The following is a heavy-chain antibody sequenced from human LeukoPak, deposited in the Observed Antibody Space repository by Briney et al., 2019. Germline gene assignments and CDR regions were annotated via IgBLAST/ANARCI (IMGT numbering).Heavy chain of an antibody. CDR1: GYTFTNYG. CDR2: IESYNGNT. Sequence: ASVNVSRKASGYTFTNYGISFVRQARGQELDGMGWIESYNGNTNYAQKLQGRVTMTTDTSTSTAYMELRSLRSDDTDVYYCARGGAYYYDGTGYYAVGYWGQGTLVTVSS. D-gene: IGHD3-22*01. CDR3: ARGGAYYYDGTGYYAVGY. V-gene: IGHV1-18*01. J-gene: IGHJ4*02.